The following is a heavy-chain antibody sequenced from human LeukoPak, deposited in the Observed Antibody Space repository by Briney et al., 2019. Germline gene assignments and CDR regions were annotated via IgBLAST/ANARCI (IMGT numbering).Heavy chain of an antibody. J-gene: IGHJ4*02. Sequence: ASVTVSCKASGYTFTSYGISWVRQAPGQGLEWMGWISAYNGNTNYAQKLQGRVTMTTDTSTSTAYMELRSLRSDDTAVYYCARSGSGSYYTPLDYWGQGTLVTVSS. D-gene: IGHD3-10*01. CDR3: ARSGSGSYYTPLDY. CDR2: ISAYNGNT. V-gene: IGHV1-18*04. CDR1: GYTFTSYG.